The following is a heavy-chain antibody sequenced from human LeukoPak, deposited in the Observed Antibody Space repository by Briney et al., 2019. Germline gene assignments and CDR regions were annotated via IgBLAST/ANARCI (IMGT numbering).Heavy chain of an antibody. J-gene: IGHJ6*02. CDR3: ARDRPYYYDSSGSNPNYYYYGMDV. CDR1: GYTFTGYY. V-gene: IGHV1-2*02. Sequence: ASVKVSWEASGYTFTGYYMHWVRQAPGQGLEWMGWINPNSGGTNYAQKFQGRVTMTRDTSISTAYMELSRLRSDDTAVYYCARDRPYYYDSSGSNPNYYYYGMDVWGQGTTVTVSS. D-gene: IGHD3-22*01. CDR2: INPNSGGT.